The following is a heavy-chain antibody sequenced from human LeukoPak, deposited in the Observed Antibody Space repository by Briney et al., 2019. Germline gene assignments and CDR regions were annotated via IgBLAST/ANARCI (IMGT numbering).Heavy chain of an antibody. CDR1: GFTFSGYS. CDR3: AREVSEGFDF. J-gene: IGHJ4*02. V-gene: IGHV3-21*01. CDR2: FGTRSTSI. D-gene: IGHD3-22*01. Sequence: PGGSLRLSCTASGFTFSGYSMNWIRQAPGKGLEWVSSFGTRSTSIYHAGSVKGRFAISRDNAKDSLYLQMNSLRAEDTALYYCAREVSEGFDFWGQGTLVTVSS.